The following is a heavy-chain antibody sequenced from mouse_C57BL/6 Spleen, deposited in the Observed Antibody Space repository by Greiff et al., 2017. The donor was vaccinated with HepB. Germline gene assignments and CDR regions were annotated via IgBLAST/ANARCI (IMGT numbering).Heavy chain of an antibody. V-gene: IGHV5-9-1*02. CDR2: ISSGGDYI. CDR3: TRDPSSYYFDY. CDR1: GFTLSSYA. J-gene: IGHJ2*01. Sequence: EVMLVESGEGLVKPGGSLKLSCAASGFTLSSYAMSWVRQTPEKRLEWVAYISSGGDYIYYADTVKGRFTISRDNARNTLYLQMSSLKSEDTAMYYCTRDPSSYYFDYWGQGTTLTVSS.